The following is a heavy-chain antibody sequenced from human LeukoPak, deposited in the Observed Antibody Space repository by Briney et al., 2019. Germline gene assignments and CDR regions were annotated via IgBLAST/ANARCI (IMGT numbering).Heavy chain of an antibody. CDR3: ARGRMVRGVYDY. V-gene: IGHV4-38-2*02. J-gene: IGHJ4*02. CDR1: GNSISSGYY. D-gene: IGHD3-10*01. Sequence: SETLSLTCTVSGNSISSGYYWGWIRQPPGKGLEWIGSIYHSGRTYYNPSLKSRVTISVDTSKNQFSLKLSSVTAADTAVYYCARGRMVRGVYDYWGQGTLVTVSS. CDR2: IYHSGRT.